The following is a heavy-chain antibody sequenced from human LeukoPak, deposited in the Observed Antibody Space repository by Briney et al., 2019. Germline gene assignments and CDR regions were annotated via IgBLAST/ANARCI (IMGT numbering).Heavy chain of an antibody. CDR1: GYTLTELS. D-gene: IGHD4-17*01. V-gene: IGHV1-24*01. CDR2: FDPEDGET. CDR3: ATDRGNYGDRRGWRGSLYYFDY. J-gene: IGHJ4*02. Sequence: ASVKASCKVSGYTLTELSMHWVRQAPGKGLEWMGGFDPEDGETIYAQKFQGRVTMTEDTSTDTAYMELSSLRSEDTAVYYCATDRGNYGDRRGWRGSLYYFDYWGQGTLVTVSS.